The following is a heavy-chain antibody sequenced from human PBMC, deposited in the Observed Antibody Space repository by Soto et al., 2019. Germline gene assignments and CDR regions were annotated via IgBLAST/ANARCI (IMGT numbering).Heavy chain of an antibody. CDR3: ARASGYAGKGGMDV. CDR1: GGTFSSYT. Sequence: QVQLVQSGAEVKKPGSSVKVSCKASGGTFSSYTISWVRQAPGQGLEWMGRIIPILGIANYAQKFQGRVTITADNSTSTAYMELSSLRSEDTAVYYCARASGYAGKGGMDVWGQGTTVTVSS. CDR2: IIPILGIA. J-gene: IGHJ6*02. D-gene: IGHD5-12*01. V-gene: IGHV1-69*02.